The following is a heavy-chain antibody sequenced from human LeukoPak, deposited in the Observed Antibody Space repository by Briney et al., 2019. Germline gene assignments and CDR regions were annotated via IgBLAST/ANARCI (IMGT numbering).Heavy chain of an antibody. CDR2: ISYDGSNK. CDR1: GFTFISYA. D-gene: IGHD3-22*01. J-gene: IGHJ4*02. CDR3: ARAWAKTYYYDSSHDY. Sequence: GRSLTLSCAASGFTFISYAMHWVRQAPGKGLEWVAVISYDGSNKYYADSVKGRFTISRGNSKNTLSLQMNSLRPEDTAVYYCARAWAKTYYYDSSHDYWGQGTLVTVSA. V-gene: IGHV3-30*04.